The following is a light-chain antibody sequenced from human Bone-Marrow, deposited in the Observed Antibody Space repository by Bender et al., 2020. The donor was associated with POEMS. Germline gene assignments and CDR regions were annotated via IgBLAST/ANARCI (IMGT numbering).Light chain of an antibody. Sequence: QSALTQPPSASGSPGQSVTISCTGTSSDVGGSNYVSWYQHHPGKAPKLMIYEVTKRPSGVPDRFSGSKSGNTASLTISGLQAEDEADYYCSSYTSSSTYVFGTGTKVTVL. CDR2: EVT. CDR3: SSYTSSSTYV. CDR1: SSDVGGSNY. V-gene: IGLV2-8*01. J-gene: IGLJ1*01.